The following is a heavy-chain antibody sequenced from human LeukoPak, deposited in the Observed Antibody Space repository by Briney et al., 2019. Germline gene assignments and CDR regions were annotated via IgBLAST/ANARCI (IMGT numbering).Heavy chain of an antibody. Sequence: GGSLRLSCAASGFTFSSYAMSWVRQAPGKGLEWVSATSGSGGSTYYADSVKGRFTISRDNSKNTLYLQMNSLRAEDTAVYYCAKVLYYYDSSGYCMDYWGQGTLVTVSS. CDR3: AKVLYYYDSSGYCMDY. J-gene: IGHJ4*02. V-gene: IGHV3-23*01. D-gene: IGHD3-22*01. CDR1: GFTFSSYA. CDR2: TSGSGGST.